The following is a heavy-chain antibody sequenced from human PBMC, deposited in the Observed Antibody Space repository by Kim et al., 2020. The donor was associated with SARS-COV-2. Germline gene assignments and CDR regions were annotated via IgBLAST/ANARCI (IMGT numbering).Heavy chain of an antibody. D-gene: IGHD2-2*01. J-gene: IGHJ4*02. CDR1: GFTFSRYG. CDR2: ISYDGSTK. CDR3: ARDPARIVVIPTAMDY. V-gene: IGHV3-30*03. Sequence: GGSLRLSCAASGFTFSRYGMHLVRQAPGKGLEWVAVISYDGSTKYYADSVKGRFTISRDNSKNTLYVQMDSLRAEDTAVYFCARDPARIVVIPTAMDYWGQGPLVTVPS.